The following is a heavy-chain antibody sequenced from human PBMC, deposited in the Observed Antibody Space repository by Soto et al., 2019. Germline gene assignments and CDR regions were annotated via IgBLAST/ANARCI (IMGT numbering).Heavy chain of an antibody. CDR3: ARARECSGGSCFFGLYFVKGQVDY. Sequence: ASVKVSCKASGYTFTSYGISWVRQAPGQGLEWMGWISAYNGNTNYAQKLQGRVTMTTDTSTSTAYMELRSLRSDDTAVYYCARARECSGGSCFFGLYFVKGQVDYWGQGTLVTVSS. CDR2: ISAYNGNT. CDR1: GYTFTSYG. V-gene: IGHV1-18*01. J-gene: IGHJ4*02. D-gene: IGHD2-15*01.